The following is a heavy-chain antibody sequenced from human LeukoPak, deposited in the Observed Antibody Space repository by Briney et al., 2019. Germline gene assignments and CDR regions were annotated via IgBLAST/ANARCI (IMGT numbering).Heavy chain of an antibody. CDR3: ARGTKKKSGRPPLWYFDL. CDR1: GGSISSYY. V-gene: IGHV4-34*01. CDR2: INHSGST. J-gene: IGHJ2*01. Sequence: PSETLSLTCTVSGGSISSYYWSWIRQPPGKGLEWIGEINHSGSTNYNPSLKSRVTISVDTSKNQFSLKLSSVTAADTAVYYCARGTKKKSGRPPLWYFDLWGRGTLVTVSS. D-gene: IGHD1-26*01.